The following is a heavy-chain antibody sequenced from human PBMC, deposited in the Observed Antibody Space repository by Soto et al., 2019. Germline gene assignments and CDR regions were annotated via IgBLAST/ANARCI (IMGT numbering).Heavy chain of an antibody. V-gene: IGHV1-24*01. D-gene: IGHD3-3*01. J-gene: IGHJ4*02. Sequence: GASVKVSCKVSGYTLTELSMHWVRQAPGKGLEWMGGFDPEDGETIYAQKFQGRVTMTEDTSTGTAYMELSSLRSEDTAVYYCAYSYYDFWSGYYTLDYWGQGTLVTVS. CDR2: FDPEDGET. CDR3: AYSYYDFWSGYYTLDY. CDR1: GYTLTELS.